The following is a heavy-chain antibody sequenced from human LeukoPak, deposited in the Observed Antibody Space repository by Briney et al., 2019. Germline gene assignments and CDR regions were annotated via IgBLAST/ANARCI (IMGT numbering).Heavy chain of an antibody. CDR3: ARVFGAGYSDY. V-gene: IGHV3-7*01. CDR2: IKQDGSEK. CDR1: GFTFNTYV. D-gene: IGHD4/OR15-4a*01. J-gene: IGHJ4*02. Sequence: PGETLRLSCAASGFTFNTYVMNWVRQAPGKGLEWVASIKQDGSEKYYVDSVKGRVTISRDNAKNSLYLQMNSLRAEDTAVYYCARVFGAGYSDYWGQGTLVTVSS.